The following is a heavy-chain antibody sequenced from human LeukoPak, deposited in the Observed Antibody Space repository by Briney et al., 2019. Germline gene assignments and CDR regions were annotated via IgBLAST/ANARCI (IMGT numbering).Heavy chain of an antibody. CDR3: ARRGYYDSSGHPSGAFDI. CDR2: IYYSGST. Sequence: SETLSLTCTVSGGSISSGDYYWSWIRQPPGKGQEWIGYIYYSGSTYYNPSLKSRVTISVDTSKNQFSLKLSSVTAADTAVYYCARRGYYDSSGHPSGAFDIWGQGTMVTVSS. CDR1: GGSISSGDYY. V-gene: IGHV4-30-4*08. J-gene: IGHJ3*02. D-gene: IGHD3-22*01.